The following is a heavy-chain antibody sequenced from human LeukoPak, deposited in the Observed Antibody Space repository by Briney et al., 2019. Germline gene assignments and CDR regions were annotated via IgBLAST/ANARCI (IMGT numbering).Heavy chain of an antibody. J-gene: IGHJ3*02. CDR3: ARGTLTAPRSAFDI. D-gene: IGHD1-14*01. CDR1: GYTFTGYY. CDR2: INPDSGGT. V-gene: IGHV1-2*04. Sequence: ASVKVSCRASGYTFTGYYMSWVRQAPGQGLEWMGWINPDSGGTHYAQNFQGWVTMARDTSISTAYMELSRLRSDDTAVYYCARGTLTAPRSAFDIWGQGTMVTVSS.